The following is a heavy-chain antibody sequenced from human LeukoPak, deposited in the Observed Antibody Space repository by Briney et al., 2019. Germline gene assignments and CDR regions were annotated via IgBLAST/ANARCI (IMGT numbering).Heavy chain of an antibody. D-gene: IGHD4-11*01. J-gene: IGHJ4*02. CDR3: AGGVASRLLDY. CDR2: IKNDGAVK. V-gene: IGHV3-7*01. Sequence: GGSLRLSCAASGFTFSYHWMTWVRQAPGKGLEWVANIKNDGAVKNYVDSVKGRFTISRDNAKNSLYLQMNTLRLDDSAVYYCAGGVASRLLDYWGRGTLVTVSS. CDR1: GFTFSYHW.